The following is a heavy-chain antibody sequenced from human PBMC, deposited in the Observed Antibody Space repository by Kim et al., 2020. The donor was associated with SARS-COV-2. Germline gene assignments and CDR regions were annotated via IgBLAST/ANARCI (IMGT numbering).Heavy chain of an antibody. Sequence: GGSLRLSCAASGFTFDTYSMNWVRQAPEKGLEWVASISRGGKYIYYTDSVKGRFTISRDNAKNSLFLQMNSLKREDTAVYYCTRDPGYSSSWYSLSDYWGRELLDGVSS. CDR1: GFTFDTYS. V-gene: IGHV3-21*01. CDR3: TRDPGYSSSWYSLSDY. CDR2: ISRGGKYI. D-gene: IGHD6-13*01. J-gene: IGHJ4*02.